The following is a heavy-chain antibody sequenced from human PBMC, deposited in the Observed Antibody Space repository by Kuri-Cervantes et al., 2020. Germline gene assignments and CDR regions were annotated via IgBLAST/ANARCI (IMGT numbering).Heavy chain of an antibody. CDR3: ARVKQWLADS. J-gene: IGHJ4*02. CDR1: GFTFSSYW. Sequence: GESLKISCAASGFTFSSYWMHWVRQAPGEGLVWVSRINSDASSTRYADSVRGRFTISRDNAKNTLYLQMNSLRAEDTAVYYCARVKQWLADSWGQGTLVTVSS. V-gene: IGHV3-74*01. D-gene: IGHD6-19*01. CDR2: INSDASST.